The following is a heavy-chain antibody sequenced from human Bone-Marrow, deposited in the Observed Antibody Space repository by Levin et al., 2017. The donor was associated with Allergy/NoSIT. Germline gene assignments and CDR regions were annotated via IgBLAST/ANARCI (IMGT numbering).Heavy chain of an antibody. CDR3: AKGAGSSGRESGTH. CDR1: GFTFNTYA. CDR2: INARGDST. J-gene: IGHJ1*01. D-gene: IGHD6-19*01. Sequence: PGGSLRLSCAASGFTFNTYAMTWVRQAPGKGLEWVSAINARGDSTFYADSLKGRFTISRDNSKNTVYLQMKSLRADDTAVYYCAKGAGSSGRESGTHWGQGTLVTVSS. V-gene: IGHV3-23*01.